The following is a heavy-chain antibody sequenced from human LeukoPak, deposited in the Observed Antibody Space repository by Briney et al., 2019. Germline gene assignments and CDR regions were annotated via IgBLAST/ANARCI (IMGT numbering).Heavy chain of an antibody. CDR1: GGSISSYY. D-gene: IGHD1-7*01. CDR3: ARLRNWNYFYNY. Sequence: SETLSLTCTVSGGSISSYYWSWIRQPPGKGLEWIGCIYYSGSTNYNPSLKSRVTISVDTSKNQFSLKLSSVTAADTAVYYCARLRNWNYFYNYWGQGTLVTVSS. J-gene: IGHJ4*02. CDR2: IYYSGST. V-gene: IGHV4-59*01.